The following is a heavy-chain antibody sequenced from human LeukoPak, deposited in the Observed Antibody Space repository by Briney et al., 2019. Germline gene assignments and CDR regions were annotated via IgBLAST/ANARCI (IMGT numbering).Heavy chain of an antibody. J-gene: IGHJ4*02. CDR2: INTNTGNP. CDR3: ASSYYYDSSGYYFGAKNFDY. CDR1: GGTFSSYA. Sequence: ASVKVSCKASGGTFSSYAISWVRQAPGQGLEWMGWINTNTGNPTYAQGFTGRFVFSLDTSVSTAYLQISSLKAEDTAVYYCASSYYYDSSGYYFGAKNFDYWGQGTLVTVSS. V-gene: IGHV7-4-1*02. D-gene: IGHD3-22*01.